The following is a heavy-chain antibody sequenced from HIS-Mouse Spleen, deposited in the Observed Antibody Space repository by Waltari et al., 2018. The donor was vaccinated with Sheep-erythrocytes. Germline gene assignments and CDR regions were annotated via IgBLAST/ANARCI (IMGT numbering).Heavy chain of an antibody. CDR2: ISAYNGNT. J-gene: IGHJ5*02. CDR1: GYTFPSYG. D-gene: IGHD6-13*01. V-gene: IGHV1-18*01. CDR3: ARDTFFSSSSWYWFDP. Sequence: QVQLVQSGAEVKKPGAAVKVSCKASGYTFPSYGISWVRQAPGQGLEWMGWISAYNGNTNYAQKLQGRVTMTTDTSTSTAYMELRSLRSDDTAVYYCARDTFFSSSSWYWFDPWGQGTLVTVSS.